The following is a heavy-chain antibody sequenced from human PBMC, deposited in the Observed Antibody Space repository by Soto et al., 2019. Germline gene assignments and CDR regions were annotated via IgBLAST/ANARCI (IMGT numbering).Heavy chain of an antibody. J-gene: IGHJ4*02. D-gene: IGHD1-1*01. CDR1: GDSVSSKSAA. CDR2: TYYRSRWYN. V-gene: IGHV6-1*01. Sequence: SQTLSLTCALSGDSVSSKSAAGNCIRQSPSRGLEWLGRTYYRSRWYNEYAVSVKSRITINPDTSKNQFSLQLNSVTPEDTAVYYCARTTSVFDYWGQGTQVTVSS. CDR3: ARTTSVFDY.